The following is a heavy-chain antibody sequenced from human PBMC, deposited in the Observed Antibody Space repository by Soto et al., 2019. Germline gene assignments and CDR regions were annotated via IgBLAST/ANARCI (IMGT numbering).Heavy chain of an antibody. D-gene: IGHD6-13*01. CDR1: GDSVSSNIVT. CDR2: TYYRSQWFN. V-gene: IGHV6-1*01. J-gene: IGHJ4*02. Sequence: QVQLLQSGPGLVKPSQTLSLTCAISGDSVSSNIVTWDWIRQSPSRGLEWLGSTYYRSQWFNDYAVSVKRRMTINADTSKNQFSLQLNYVTPEDTAVYYCARLIGTSWFVGWGQGTPVTVSS. CDR3: ARLIGTSWFVG.